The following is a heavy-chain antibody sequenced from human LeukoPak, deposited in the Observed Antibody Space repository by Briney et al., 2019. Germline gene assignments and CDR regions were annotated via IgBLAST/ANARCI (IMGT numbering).Heavy chain of an antibody. J-gene: IGHJ6*02. CDR3: ARDREPYGMDV. Sequence: SETLSLTCTVSGVSISSYYWSWIRQPPGKGLEWIGYIYYSGSTNYNPSLKSRVTISVDTSKNQFSLKLSSVTAADTAVYYCARDREPYGMDVWGQGTTVTVSS. CDR2: IYYSGST. D-gene: IGHD1-26*01. V-gene: IGHV4-59*01. CDR1: GVSISSYY.